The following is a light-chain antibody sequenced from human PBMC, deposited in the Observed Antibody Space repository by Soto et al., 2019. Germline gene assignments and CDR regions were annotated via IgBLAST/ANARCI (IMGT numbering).Light chain of an antibody. Sequence: QSALTQPASVSGSAGQSIAISCTGSSSDVGIYNYVSWYQQHPGKVPKLVIYEVTSRPSGVSIRFSGSKSGNTAYLTISRLKHEDGADYYCSSDTTSSTRVFGTGTKVTVL. CDR2: EVT. CDR3: SSDTTSSTRV. V-gene: IGLV2-14*01. J-gene: IGLJ1*01. CDR1: SSDVGIYNY.